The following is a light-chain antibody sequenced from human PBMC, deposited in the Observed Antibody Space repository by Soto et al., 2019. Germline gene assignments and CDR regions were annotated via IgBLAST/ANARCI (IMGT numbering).Light chain of an antibody. Sequence: DIQMTQSPSSLSASLGDRVTITCRASQSISNFLNWVQHKPGNAPKVLISAASTLQSGVPSRFSGSGSGTDFTLTISSLQPDDFATYYCQHYNSYSEAFGQGTKVDIK. J-gene: IGKJ1*01. CDR3: QHYNSYSEA. CDR1: QSISNF. CDR2: AAS. V-gene: IGKV1-16*01.